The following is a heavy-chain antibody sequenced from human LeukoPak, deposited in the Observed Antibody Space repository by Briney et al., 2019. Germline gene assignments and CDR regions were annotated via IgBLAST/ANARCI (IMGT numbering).Heavy chain of an antibody. Sequence: SSETLSLTCTVSGGSISSSAYWGWIRQPPGKGLEWIGSTYYSKNTYYNPSLKSRVTLSADTSKNQFSLTLGSVSATDTAVYYCVSPRGFSYGYFDYWGQGTLVTVSS. V-gene: IGHV4-39*01. CDR2: TYYSKNT. CDR1: GGSISSSAY. J-gene: IGHJ4*02. CDR3: VSPRGFSYGYFDY. D-gene: IGHD5-18*01.